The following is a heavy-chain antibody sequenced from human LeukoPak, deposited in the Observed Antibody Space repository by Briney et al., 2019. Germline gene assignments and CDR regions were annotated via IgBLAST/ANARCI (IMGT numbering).Heavy chain of an antibody. CDR2: ICYDGSNK. CDR3: ARDPTYYDSSGYYPAYFDY. CDR1: GFTFSSYG. D-gene: IGHD3-22*01. V-gene: IGHV3-33*01. J-gene: IGHJ4*02. Sequence: PGRSLRLSCAASGFTFSSYGMHGVRQAPGKGLEGVAGICYDGSNKYYADSVKGRFTISRDNSKNTLYLQMNSQRAEDTAVYYCARDPTYYDSSGYYPAYFDYWGQGTLVTVSS.